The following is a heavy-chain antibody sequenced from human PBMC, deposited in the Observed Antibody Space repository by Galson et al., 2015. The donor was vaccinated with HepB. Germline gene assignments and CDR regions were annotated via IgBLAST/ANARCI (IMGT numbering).Heavy chain of an antibody. D-gene: IGHD5-18*01. CDR2: IYYSGST. Sequence: QVQLRESGPGLVKPSETLSLTCTVSGGSISSGDYYWSWIRQPPGKGLEWVASIYYSGSTYYNPSLKSRLTMSLDTSKNQFSLRLSSVTAADTAVFYCARGRYNYGNRHGWFDPWGQGTLVTVSS. J-gene: IGHJ5*02. CDR3: ARGRYNYGNRHGWFDP. CDR1: GGSISSGDYY. V-gene: IGHV4-30-4*01.